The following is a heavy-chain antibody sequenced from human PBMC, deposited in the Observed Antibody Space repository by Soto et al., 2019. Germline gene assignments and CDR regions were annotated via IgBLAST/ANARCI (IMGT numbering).Heavy chain of an antibody. J-gene: IGHJ4*02. CDR2: IIPIFGTT. Sequence: QVQLVQSGAEVKKPGSSVKVSCKASGGTFSSYTLAWVRQPPGQGLEWMGEIIPIFGTTNYVQKFQGRVTITADVSTNTAYMELSSLRSEDTAMYYCARDSIAASGTDYWGQGTLVTVSS. D-gene: IGHD6-13*01. V-gene: IGHV1-69*01. CDR3: ARDSIAASGTDY. CDR1: GGTFSSYT.